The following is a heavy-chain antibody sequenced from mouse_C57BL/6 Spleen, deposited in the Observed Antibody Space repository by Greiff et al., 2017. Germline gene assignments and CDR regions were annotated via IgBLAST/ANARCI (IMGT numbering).Heavy chain of an antibody. D-gene: IGHD2-4*01. CDR2: INPSTGGT. Sequence: VQLQQSGPELVKPGASVKISCKASGYSFTGYYMNWVKQSPEKSLEWIGEINPSTGGTTYNQKFKAKATLTVDKSSSTAYMQLKSLTSEDSAVYYCARGDYDDLYAMDYWGQGTSVTVSS. J-gene: IGHJ4*01. V-gene: IGHV1-42*01. CDR1: GYSFTGYY. CDR3: ARGDYDDLYAMDY.